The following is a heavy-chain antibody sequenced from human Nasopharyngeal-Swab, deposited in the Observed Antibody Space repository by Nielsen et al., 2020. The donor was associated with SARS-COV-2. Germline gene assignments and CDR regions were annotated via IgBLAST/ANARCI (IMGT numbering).Heavy chain of an antibody. J-gene: IGHJ5*02. V-gene: IGHV1-69*13. D-gene: IGHD3-22*01. Sequence: SVKVSCKASGGSFSTNGISWVRQAPGQGLEWMGGIIPIFGTANYAQKFQGRVTITADESTSTAYMELSSLRSEDTAVYYCARDGFPNYYDSSGYLRSYWFDPWGQGTLVTVSS. CDR2: IIPIFGTA. CDR1: GGSFSTNG. CDR3: ARDGFPNYYDSSGYLRSYWFDP.